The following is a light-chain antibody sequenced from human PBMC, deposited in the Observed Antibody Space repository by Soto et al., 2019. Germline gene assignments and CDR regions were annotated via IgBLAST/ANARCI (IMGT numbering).Light chain of an antibody. V-gene: IGKV3-15*01. J-gene: IGKJ1*01. CDR1: QTISSN. CDR3: QQYNNLLGT. Sequence: EIVMTQSPATLSVSPGERATLSCRASQTISSNLAWYQQKPGQAPRVLIDGASTRATGIPARFSGRGSGTEFTLTISSLQSEDFAVYYCQQYNNLLGTFGQGTKVEIK. CDR2: GAS.